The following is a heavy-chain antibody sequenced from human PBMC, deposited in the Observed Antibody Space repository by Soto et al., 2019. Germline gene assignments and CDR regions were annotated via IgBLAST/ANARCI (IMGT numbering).Heavy chain of an antibody. CDR1: GFTFSSYS. Sequence: EVQLVESGGGLVQPGGSLRLSCVASGFTFSSYSMNWVRQAPGKGLEWVSYISSSSSTIFYADSVKGRFTISRDNAKNSLYLQMNSLRDEDTAVYYCARDLLWAPYGDYESHWGQGTLVTVSS. V-gene: IGHV3-48*02. CDR3: ARDLLWAPYGDYESH. CDR2: ISSSSSTI. D-gene: IGHD4-17*01. J-gene: IGHJ4*02.